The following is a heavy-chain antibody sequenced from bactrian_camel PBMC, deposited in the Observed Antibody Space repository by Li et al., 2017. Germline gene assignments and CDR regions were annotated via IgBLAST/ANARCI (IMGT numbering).Heavy chain of an antibody. CDR2: GRST. D-gene: IGHD3*01. Sequence: SGGGSVQAGGSLRLACTPSGIHYNGYCLGWFRRTPGSETGRSTSYALSVKGRFTITRDNVANILYLQMNNLKPEDTATYYCAAGGVSRLPRLNAADFDYWGQGTQVTVS. CDR1: GIHYNGYC. J-gene: IGHJ6*01. V-gene: IGHV3S59*01. CDR3: AAGGVSRLPRLNAADFDY.